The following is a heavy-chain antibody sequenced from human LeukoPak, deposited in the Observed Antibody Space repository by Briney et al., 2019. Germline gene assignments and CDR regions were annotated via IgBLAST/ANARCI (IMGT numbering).Heavy chain of an antibody. J-gene: IGHJ5*02. Sequence: PSQTLSLTCTVSGGSISSGGYYWSWIRQHPGKGLEWIGYICYSGSTYYNPSLKSRVTISVDTSKNQFSLKLSSVTAADTAVYYCARGEESYYDFWSGYYSGWFDPWGQGTLVTVSS. D-gene: IGHD3-3*01. CDR1: GGSISSGGYY. CDR2: ICYSGST. CDR3: ARGEESYYDFWSGYYSGWFDP. V-gene: IGHV4-31*03.